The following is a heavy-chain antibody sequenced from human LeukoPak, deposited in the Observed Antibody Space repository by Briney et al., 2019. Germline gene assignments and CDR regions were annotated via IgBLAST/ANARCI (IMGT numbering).Heavy chain of an antibody. CDR1: GFTFSSYA. D-gene: IGHD3-16*02. V-gene: IGHV3-23*01. Sequence: PGGSLRLSCAASGFTFSSYAMSWVRQAPGKGLEWVSAISGSGGSTYYADSVKGRFTISRDNSKNTLYLQMNSLRAEDTAVYYCATSLIFMITFGGVIARTSDYWGQGTLVTVSS. CDR2: ISGSGGST. J-gene: IGHJ4*02. CDR3: ATSLIFMITFGGVIARTSDY.